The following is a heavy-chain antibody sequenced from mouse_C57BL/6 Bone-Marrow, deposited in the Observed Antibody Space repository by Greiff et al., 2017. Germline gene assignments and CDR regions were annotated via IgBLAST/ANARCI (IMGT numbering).Heavy chain of an antibody. CDR3: ARYSYDYDWYFDV. CDR2: IRNKANGYTT. J-gene: IGHJ1*03. Sequence: EVQLVESGGGLVQPGGFTFTDYYMCWVRQPPGKVLEWLGFIRNKANGYTTEYSASVKGRFTISSDNSQSILSLQMNALRAEDSATYYCARYSYDYDWYFDVWGTGTTVTVSS. CDR1: FTFTDYY. D-gene: IGHD2-4*01. V-gene: IGHV7-3*01.